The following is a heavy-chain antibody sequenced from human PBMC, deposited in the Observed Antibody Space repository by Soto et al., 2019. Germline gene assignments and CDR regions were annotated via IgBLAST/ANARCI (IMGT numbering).Heavy chain of an antibody. J-gene: IGHJ4*02. D-gene: IGHD2-21*02. CDR3: ARETCGGDCYGYFDY. CDR1: GYTFTGYY. CDR2: INPNSGGT. Sequence: QVQLVQSGAEVKKPGASVKVSCKASGYTFTGYYMHWVRQAPGQGLEWMGWINPNSGGTNYAQKFQGWVTMTSDTSISTAYMELSRLRSDDTAVYYCARETCGGDCYGYFDYWGQGTLVTVSS. V-gene: IGHV1-2*04.